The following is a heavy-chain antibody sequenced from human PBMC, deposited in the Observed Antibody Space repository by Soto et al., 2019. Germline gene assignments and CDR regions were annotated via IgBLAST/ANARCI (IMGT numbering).Heavy chain of an antibody. J-gene: IGHJ5*01. CDR2: INGDGSGT. CDR3: AGSPGLSRISRTILGS. V-gene: IGHV3-74*01. D-gene: IGHD1-7*01. CDR1: GFTFSSHW. Sequence: GGSLRLSCAASGFTFSSHWMHWVRQAPGKGLVWVSRINGDGSGTSYADSVKGRFTISRDNAKNMLYLQVNSLRADDTAVYYCAGSPGLSRISRTILGSWGQGSLVIVSS.